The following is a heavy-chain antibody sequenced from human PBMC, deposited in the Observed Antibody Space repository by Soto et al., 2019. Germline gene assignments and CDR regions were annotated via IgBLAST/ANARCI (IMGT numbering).Heavy chain of an antibody. Sequence: QPGGSLRLSCAASGFMFSTTDMSWVRQAPGKGLEWLTTIEGSGEITYYADSVKGRFTISRDNSKSTVYLQMDSLTADDTAVYFCVKNSGWFNTWGQGTPVTVCS. CDR3: VKNSGWFNT. J-gene: IGHJ5*02. CDR2: IEGSGEIT. D-gene: IGHD3-10*01. CDR1: GFMFSTTD. V-gene: IGHV3-23*01.